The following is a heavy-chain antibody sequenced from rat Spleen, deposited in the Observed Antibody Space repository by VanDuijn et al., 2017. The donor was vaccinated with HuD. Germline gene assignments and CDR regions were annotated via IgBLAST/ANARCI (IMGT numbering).Heavy chain of an antibody. Sequence: EVQLVESGGGLVQPGRSMKVSCAASGFTFSDYYMAWVRQAPKKGLAWVASISYEGSSTYYGDSVKGRFTISRDNAKSTLYLQMNSLRSEDTATYYCTRRYPLTGYWYFDFWGPGTMVTVSS. J-gene: IGHJ1*01. D-gene: IGHD3-8*01. V-gene: IGHV5-22*01. CDR1: GFTFSDYY. CDR2: ISYEGSST. CDR3: TRRYPLTGYWYFDF.